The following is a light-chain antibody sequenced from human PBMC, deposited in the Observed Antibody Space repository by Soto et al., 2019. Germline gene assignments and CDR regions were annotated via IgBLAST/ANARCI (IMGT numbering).Light chain of an antibody. Sequence: QSVLTAPPCASGSPRQGGTVPCSGSTSHIGSNYVYWYQQLPGTAPKLLIYRNNQRPSGVPDRFSGSKSGTSASLAISGLRSDDEADYFCATWDDSLNGFYVFGTGTKVTVL. J-gene: IGLJ1*01. V-gene: IGLV1-47*01. CDR2: RNN. CDR1: TSHIGSNY. CDR3: ATWDDSLNGFYV.